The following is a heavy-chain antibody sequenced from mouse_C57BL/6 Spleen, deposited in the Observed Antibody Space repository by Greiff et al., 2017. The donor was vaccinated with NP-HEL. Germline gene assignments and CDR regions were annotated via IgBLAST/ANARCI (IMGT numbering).Heavy chain of an antibody. Sequence: VQLQQPGAELVKPGASVKLSCKASGYTFTSYWMHWVKQRPGQGLEWIGMIHPNSGSTNYNEKFKSKATLTVDKSSSTAYMQLSSLTSEDSAVYYCARENWDRRYFDYWGQGTTLTVSS. D-gene: IGHD4-1*01. J-gene: IGHJ2*01. V-gene: IGHV1-64*01. CDR2: IHPNSGST. CDR3: ARENWDRRYFDY. CDR1: GYTFTSYW.